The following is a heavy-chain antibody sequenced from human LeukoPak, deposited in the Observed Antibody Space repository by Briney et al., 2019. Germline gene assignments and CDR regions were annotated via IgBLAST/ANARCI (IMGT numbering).Heavy chain of an antibody. CDR2: IIPILGIA. CDR1: GGTFSSYA. CDR3: ARESVTIFGVVIRPYYFDY. Sequence: GASVKVSCKASGGTFSSYAISWVRQAPGQGLEWMGRIIPILGIANYAQKFQGRVTITADKSTSTAYMELSSLRSEDTAVYYCARESVTIFGVVIRPYYFDYWGQGTPVTVSS. D-gene: IGHD3-3*01. V-gene: IGHV1-69*04. J-gene: IGHJ4*02.